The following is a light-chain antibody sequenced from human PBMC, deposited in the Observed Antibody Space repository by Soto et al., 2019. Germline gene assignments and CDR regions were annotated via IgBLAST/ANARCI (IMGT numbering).Light chain of an antibody. V-gene: IGLV2-14*01. CDR3: NSFTSSNTPPYV. CDR1: NSDIGSYNY. J-gene: IGLJ1*01. CDR2: EVN. Sequence: QSVLTQPASVSGSSGQSITISCSGTNSDIGSYNYVSWYQQHPGKAPKLIVFEVNNRPSGISDRFSGSKSGTTASLTISGLQTEDEAVYYCNSFTSSNTPPYVFGTGTKVTVL.